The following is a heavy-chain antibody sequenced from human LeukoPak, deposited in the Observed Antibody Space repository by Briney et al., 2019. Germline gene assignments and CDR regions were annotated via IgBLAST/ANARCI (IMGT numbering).Heavy chain of an antibody. CDR1: GGSLSSSSYY. CDR2: IYYSGST. V-gene: IGHV4-39*07. D-gene: IGHD3-10*01. J-gene: IGHJ4*02. Sequence: SETLSLTCTVSGGSLSSSSYYWGWIRQPPGKGLEWIGSIYYSGSTNYNPSLKSRVTISVDTSKNQFSLKLSSVTAADTAVYYCARAHLGYYFDYWGQGTLVTVSS. CDR3: ARAHLGYYFDY.